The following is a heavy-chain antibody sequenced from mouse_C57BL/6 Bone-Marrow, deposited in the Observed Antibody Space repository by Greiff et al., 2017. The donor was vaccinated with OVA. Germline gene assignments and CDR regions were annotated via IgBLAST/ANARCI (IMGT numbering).Heavy chain of an antibody. D-gene: IGHD2-4*01. J-gene: IGHJ4*01. CDR2: INPYNGGT. CDR3: ARGYDYFYAMDY. Sequence: VQLQQSGPVLVKPGASVKMSCKASGYTFTDYYMNWVKQSHGKSLEWIGVINPYNGGTSYNQKFKGKATLTVDKSSSTAYMELNSLTSEDSAVYYCARGYDYFYAMDYWGQGTSVTVSS. CDR1: GYTFTDYY. V-gene: IGHV1-19*01.